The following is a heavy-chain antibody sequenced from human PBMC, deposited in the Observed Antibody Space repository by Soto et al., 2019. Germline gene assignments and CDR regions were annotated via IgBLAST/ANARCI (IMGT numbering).Heavy chain of an antibody. CDR1: GFTFSNAW. J-gene: IGHJ4*02. Sequence: GGSLRLSCAASGFTFSNAWMSWVRQAPGKGLEWVGRIKSKTDGGTTDYAAPVKGRFTISRDDSKNTLYLQMNSLKTEDTAVYYCTSRPPRPLTVPTPHSDYWGQGTLVIVSS. CDR3: TSRPPRPLTVPTPHSDY. CDR2: IKSKTDGGTT. V-gene: IGHV3-15*01. D-gene: IGHD5-12*01.